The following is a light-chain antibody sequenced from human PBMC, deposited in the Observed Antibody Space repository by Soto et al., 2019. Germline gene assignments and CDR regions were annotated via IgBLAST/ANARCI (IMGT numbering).Light chain of an antibody. J-gene: IGKJ1*01. Sequence: IQMTQSPSTLSASVGDRVTITCRASQNINTWLAWYQQKQGKAPRLLIYRASSLENGFPSRCGGRASGTKFIFTIRSLQPDDSATYLNQQYSIDSRLGQGPKVEIK. V-gene: IGKV1-5*03. CDR1: QNINTW. CDR3: QQYSIDSR. CDR2: RAS.